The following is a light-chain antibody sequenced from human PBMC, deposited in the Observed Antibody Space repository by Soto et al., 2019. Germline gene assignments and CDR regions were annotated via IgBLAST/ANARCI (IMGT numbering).Light chain of an antibody. CDR1: QTVSSNY. Sequence: IVLTHSPGTLSLSPVEGATLSCWASQTVSSNYLAWYQQRPGQAPRLIIYGASSRATGIPDRFSGSGSGTEFTLTITSLQSEDFAVYWCQQYNNWPLTCGPGTRREI. CDR3: QQYNNWPLT. CDR2: GAS. J-gene: IGKJ5*01. V-gene: IGKV3D-20*02.